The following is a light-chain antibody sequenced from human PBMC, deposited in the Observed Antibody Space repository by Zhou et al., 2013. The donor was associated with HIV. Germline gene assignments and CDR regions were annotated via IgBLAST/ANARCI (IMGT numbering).Light chain of an antibody. V-gene: IGKV3-20*01. CDR1: QSVSSNS. CDR2: GAS. J-gene: IGKJ2*01. CDR3: QQYGSSPT. Sequence: EIVLTQSPGSLSLSPGERATLSCRASQSVSSNSLAWYQQKPGQAPRLLISGASNRATGTPDRFSGSGSGADLTLTITRLEPEDFAVYYCQQYGSSPTFGQGTKLEIK.